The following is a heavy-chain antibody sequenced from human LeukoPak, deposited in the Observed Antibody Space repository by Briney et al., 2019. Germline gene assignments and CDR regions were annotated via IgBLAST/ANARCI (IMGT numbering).Heavy chain of an antibody. CDR3: ARHGSWDYFDY. Sequence: TSETLSLTCTVSGGSISSYYWSWIRQPPGKGLGWIGYIYYSGSTNYNPSLKSRVTISVDTSKNQFSLKLSSVTAADTAVYYCARHGSWDYFDYWGQGTLVAVSS. CDR1: GGSISSYY. D-gene: IGHD6-13*01. V-gene: IGHV4-59*08. J-gene: IGHJ4*02. CDR2: IYYSGST.